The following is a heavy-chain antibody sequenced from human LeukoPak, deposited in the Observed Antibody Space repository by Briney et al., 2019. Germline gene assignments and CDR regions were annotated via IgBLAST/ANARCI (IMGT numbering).Heavy chain of an antibody. CDR3: AKDRGYSYGNYYDHGMDV. CDR2: IVGGGGGST. V-gene: IGHV3-23*01. D-gene: IGHD5-18*01. CDR1: GFTFSNDA. Sequence: GGSLRLSCAASGFTFSNDAMTCVRQPPGKGLEWVSAIVGGGGGSTYYAESVKGRFTISRDTSKNALYLQMNSLRAEDTAVYYCAKDRGYSYGNYYDHGMDVWGKGTTVTVSS. J-gene: IGHJ6*04.